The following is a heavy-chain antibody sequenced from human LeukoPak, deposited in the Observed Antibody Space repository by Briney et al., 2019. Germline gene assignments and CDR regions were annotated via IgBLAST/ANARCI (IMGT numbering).Heavy chain of an antibody. CDR3: ARIEGATTMNH. Sequence: GGSLRLSCAASGFTFSSNTMNWVRQAPGKGLEWVSSISSSGSYIYYADSVKGRFTISRDNAKNSLYLQMNSLRADDTAVYYCARIEGATTMNHWGQGTLVTVSS. V-gene: IGHV3-21*01. D-gene: IGHD3-22*01. CDR2: ISSSGSYI. J-gene: IGHJ5*02. CDR1: GFTFSSNT.